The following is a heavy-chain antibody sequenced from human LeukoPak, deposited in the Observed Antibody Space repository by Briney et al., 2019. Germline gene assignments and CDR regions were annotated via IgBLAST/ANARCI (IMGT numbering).Heavy chain of an antibody. CDR3: ARDSPLWYPSFNYYYYYMDV. V-gene: IGHV3-74*01. CDR1: GFTFSNYW. J-gene: IGHJ6*03. CDR2: INGDGINT. D-gene: IGHD3-10*01. Sequence: GGSLRLSCAASGFTFSNYWMRWVRQAPGKGLVWVSRINGDGINTSYADSVKGRFTISRHNAKNTLYLQMNSLRAEDTAVYYCARDSPLWYPSFNYYYYYMDVWGKGTTVTISS.